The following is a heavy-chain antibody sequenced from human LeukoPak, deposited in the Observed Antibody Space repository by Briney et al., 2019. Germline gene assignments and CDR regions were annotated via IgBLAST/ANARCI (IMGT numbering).Heavy chain of an antibody. CDR3: AREVSGLYYDYVWGSQHAFDI. V-gene: IGHV1-8*02. D-gene: IGHD3-16*01. CDR2: INPNSGNT. Sequence: ASVKVSCKASGYTFTGYYMHWVRQAPGQGLEWMGWINPNSGNTGYAQKFQGRVTMTRNTSISTAYMELSSLRSEDTAVYYCAREVSGLYYDYVWGSQHAFDIWGQGTMVTVSS. CDR1: GYTFTGYY. J-gene: IGHJ3*02.